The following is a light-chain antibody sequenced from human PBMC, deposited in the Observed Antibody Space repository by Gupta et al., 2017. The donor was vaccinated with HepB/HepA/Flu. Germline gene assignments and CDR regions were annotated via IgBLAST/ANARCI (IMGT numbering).Light chain of an antibody. J-gene: IGKJ1*01. CDR2: AAS. V-gene: IGKV1-39*01. CDR1: QSISSY. CDR3: QQSYSTPRT. Sequence: DIQMTQSPSSLSVFVGDRVTITCRASQSISSYLNWYQQKPGKAPKLLIYAASSLQSGVPSRFSGSGSGTDFTLTISSLQPEDFATYYCQQSYSTPRTFGQGTRVEIK.